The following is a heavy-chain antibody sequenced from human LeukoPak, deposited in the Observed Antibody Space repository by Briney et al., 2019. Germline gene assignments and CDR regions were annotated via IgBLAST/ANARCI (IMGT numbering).Heavy chain of an antibody. V-gene: IGHV4-59*01. CDR2: IYYTGST. D-gene: IGHD3-22*01. Sequence: SETLSLTCAVYGVTFSGYYWSWIRQPPGKGLEWIGYIYYTGSTNSNPSLKSLVTISVDTSKNQFSLRLTSVTAADTAVYYCGRGYSYDYSGPDFDYWGQGNLVTVSS. CDR1: GVTFSGYY. J-gene: IGHJ4*02. CDR3: GRGYSYDYSGPDFDY.